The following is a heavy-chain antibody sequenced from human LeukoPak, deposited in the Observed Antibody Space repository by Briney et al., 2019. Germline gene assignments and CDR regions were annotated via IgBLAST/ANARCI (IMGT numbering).Heavy chain of an antibody. Sequence: PSETLSLTCTVSGGSISSSSYYWGWLRQPPGKGLEWIGSIYYSGTTYYNPSLKSRVTISVDTSKNQFSLKLSSVTAADTAVYYCARHFNFWSGYRFDPWGQGTLVTVSS. CDR3: ARHFNFWSGYRFDP. CDR2: IYYSGTT. J-gene: IGHJ5*02. CDR1: GGSISSSSYY. D-gene: IGHD3-3*01. V-gene: IGHV4-39*01.